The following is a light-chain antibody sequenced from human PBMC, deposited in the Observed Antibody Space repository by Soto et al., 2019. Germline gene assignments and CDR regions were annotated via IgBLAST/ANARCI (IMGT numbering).Light chain of an antibody. J-gene: IGKJ1*01. Sequence: EIVLTQSPAILSLSPGERATLSCRASQSVSVNLGWYQQKPGQAPRPLIYSASDRAPGIPARFSGSGSGTDFTLTISRLEPEDFAVYYCQQYGSSPPRTFGQGTKVDIK. CDR1: QSVSVN. V-gene: IGKV3-20*01. CDR3: QQYGSSPPRT. CDR2: SAS.